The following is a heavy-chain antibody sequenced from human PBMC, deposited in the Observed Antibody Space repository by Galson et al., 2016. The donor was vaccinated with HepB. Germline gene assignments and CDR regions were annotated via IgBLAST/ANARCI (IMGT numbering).Heavy chain of an antibody. CDR3: ARSDYFGSGNYEF. CDR2: ITSGDTT. Sequence: SLRLSCAASGFTFVNYVMDWVRQAPGKGLEWVSLITSGDTTYYADAVKGRFNIFRDNSKNTLSLQMTRLRVEDTAVYFCARSDYFGSGNYEFWGQGSLVIVSS. J-gene: IGHJ4*02. CDR1: GFTFVNYV. V-gene: IGHV3-23*01. D-gene: IGHD3-10*01.